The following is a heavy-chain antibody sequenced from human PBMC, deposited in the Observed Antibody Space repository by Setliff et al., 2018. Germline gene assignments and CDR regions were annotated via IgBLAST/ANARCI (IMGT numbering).Heavy chain of an antibody. J-gene: IGHJ5*02. Sequence: SETLSLTCSVSGASISTTYYYWDWIRQSPEKGLEWIETIYQNGITYYNPSVKSRVTISVDKSKNQFSLSLRSVTAADTAVYYCATDGPVLNGDYISWGQGTLVTVSS. D-gene: IGHD3-10*01. CDR3: ATDGPVLNGDYIS. V-gene: IGHV4-39*07. CDR1: GASISTTYYY. CDR2: IYQNGIT.